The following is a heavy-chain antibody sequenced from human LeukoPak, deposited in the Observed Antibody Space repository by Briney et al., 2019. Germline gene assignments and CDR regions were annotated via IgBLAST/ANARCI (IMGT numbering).Heavy chain of an antibody. CDR2: MNPNSGHT. V-gene: IGHV1-8*01. J-gene: IGHJ4*02. CDR1: GYTFTSYD. CDR3: ARVWGSVDY. D-gene: IGHD3-16*01. Sequence: ASVKVSCKASGYTFTSYDINWVRQATGQGLEWMGWMNPNSGHTGYAQKFQGRVTMTRNTSISTAYMELSGLRSDDTAVYYCARVWGSVDYWGQGTLVTVSS.